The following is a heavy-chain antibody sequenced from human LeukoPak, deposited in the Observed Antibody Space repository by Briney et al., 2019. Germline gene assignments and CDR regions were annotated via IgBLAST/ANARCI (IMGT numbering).Heavy chain of an antibody. V-gene: IGHV4-39*01. D-gene: IGHD2-8*01. Sequence: PSETLSLTCTVSSGSIGSSSNYWGWIRQAPGKGLEWIGNVYYSGSTFYNPSIKSRVTISVDTSKNQFSLKLKSVTAADTAIYYCARASFNVVFGNWFDPWGQGTLVTVSS. CDR2: VYYSGST. CDR3: ARASFNVVFGNWFDP. J-gene: IGHJ5*02. CDR1: SGSIGSSSNY.